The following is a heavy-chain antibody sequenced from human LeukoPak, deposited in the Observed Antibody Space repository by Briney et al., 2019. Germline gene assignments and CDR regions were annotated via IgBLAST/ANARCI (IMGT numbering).Heavy chain of an antibody. CDR2: ISSGGSS. V-gene: IGHV4-4*07. CDR3: ARDRGTWNDDGFDY. D-gene: IGHD1-1*01. CDR1: GDSISYFY. Sequence: SETLSLTCSVSGDSISYFYWSWIRQAAGKGLEWIGRISSGGSSDYNASLKSRVTMSIDTSKNQLSLKVISVTAADTAVYYCARDRGTWNDDGFDYWGQGTLVTVSS. J-gene: IGHJ4*02.